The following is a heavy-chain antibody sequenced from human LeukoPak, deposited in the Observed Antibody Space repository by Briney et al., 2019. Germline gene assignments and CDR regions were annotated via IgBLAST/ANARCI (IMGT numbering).Heavy chain of an antibody. J-gene: IGHJ6*03. Sequence: ASVKISCKVSGYTFTDYYMHWVQQAPGKGLEWMGLVDPEDGGTIYAEKFQGRVTITADTSTDTAYMELSSLRSEDTAVYYCATEHNLERRRPPKDYYYDYMDVWGKGTTVTVSS. CDR3: ATEHNLERRRPPKDYYYDYMDV. V-gene: IGHV1-69-2*01. CDR1: GYTFTDYY. D-gene: IGHD1-1*01. CDR2: VDPEDGGT.